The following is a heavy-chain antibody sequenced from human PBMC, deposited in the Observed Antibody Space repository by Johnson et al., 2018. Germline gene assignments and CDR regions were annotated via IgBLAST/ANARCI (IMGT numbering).Heavy chain of an antibody. D-gene: IGHD3-16*01. V-gene: IGHV1-69*01. J-gene: IGHJ3*02. CDR3: ARDKSLMGGYAFDI. CDR2: IIPIFGTA. Sequence: QVQLVQSGAEVKKPGSSVKVSCKASGGTFSSYAISWVRQAPGQGLEWMGGIIPIFGTANYAQKFQGRVTITADESTSTANMAMSSLRSEDTAVYYRARDKSLMGGYAFDIWGQGTMVTVSS. CDR1: GGTFSSYA.